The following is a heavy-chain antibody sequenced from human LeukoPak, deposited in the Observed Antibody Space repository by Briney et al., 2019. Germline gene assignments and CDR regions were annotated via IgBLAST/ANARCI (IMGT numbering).Heavy chain of an antibody. CDR1: GFTFSSYA. CDR3: SRAPAEIGGYSPEDFRH. D-gene: IGHD3-22*01. J-gene: IGHJ1*01. Sequence: PGGSLRLSCAASGFTFSSYAMTWVRQAPGKGLEWVATISDGGAATYYADSVKGRFIISRDNANNSVSLQMNRLRADDTGVYYCSRAPAEIGGYSPEDFRHGGEGTLVTVPS. CDR2: ISDGGAAT. V-gene: IGHV3-23*01.